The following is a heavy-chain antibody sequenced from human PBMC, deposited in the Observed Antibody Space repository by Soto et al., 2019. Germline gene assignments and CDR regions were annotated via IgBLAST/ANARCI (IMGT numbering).Heavy chain of an antibody. V-gene: IGHV6-1*01. Sequence: QTLSLPGAISVGGVAMHSSSWNWIRKSPSRGLEWLGRTYYRSKWYNDYAVSVKSRITINPDTSKNQFSLQPNSVTPEDTAVYYCARGAAARFDYWGQGTLVTVS. CDR3: ARGAAARFDY. CDR1: VGGVAMHSSS. J-gene: IGHJ4*02. D-gene: IGHD6-13*01. CDR2: TYYRSKWYN.